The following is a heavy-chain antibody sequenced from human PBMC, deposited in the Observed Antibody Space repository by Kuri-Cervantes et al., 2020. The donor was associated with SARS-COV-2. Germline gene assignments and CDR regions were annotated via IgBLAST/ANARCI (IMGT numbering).Heavy chain of an antibody. J-gene: IGHJ5*02. CDR1: GGSISSGGYS. V-gene: IGHV4-30-2*01. CDR3: ARRICSSTSCYYYNWFDP. Sequence: LRLSCAVSGGSISSGGYSWSWIRQPPGKGLEWIGYIYHSGSTYYNPSLKSRVTISVDRSKNQFSLKLSSVTAADTAVYYCARRICSSTSCYYYNWFDPWGQGTLVTVSS. CDR2: IYHSGST. D-gene: IGHD2-2*01.